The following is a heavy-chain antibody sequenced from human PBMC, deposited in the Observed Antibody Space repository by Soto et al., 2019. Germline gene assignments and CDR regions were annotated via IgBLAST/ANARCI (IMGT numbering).Heavy chain of an antibody. CDR2: IIPIFGTA. V-gene: IGHV1-69*01. CDR3: ARGIGTVHYYYYGMDV. J-gene: IGHJ6*02. CDR1: GGTFSRYA. D-gene: IGHD2-15*01. Sequence: QVQLVQSGAEVKKPGSSVKVSCKASGGTFSRYALSWVRQAPGQGLEWLGGIIPIFGTANYAQKFQGRVTITADESTSTAYMELSSLRSEDTAVYYCARGIGTVHYYYYGMDVWGQGTTVTVSS.